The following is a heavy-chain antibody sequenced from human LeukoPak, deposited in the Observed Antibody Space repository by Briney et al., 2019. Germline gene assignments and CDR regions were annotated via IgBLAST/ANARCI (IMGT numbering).Heavy chain of an antibody. V-gene: IGHV1-2*02. CDR3: ASPKDDSYSGLDY. D-gene: IGHD3-10*01. J-gene: IGHJ4*02. CDR2: INPNSGGT. Sequence: ASVKVSCKASGYTFTGYYMHWVRQARGQGLEWMGWINPNSGGTNYAQNFQGRVTMTRDTSISTAYMELSRLRSDDTAVYYCASPKDDSYSGLDYWGQGTLVTVSS. CDR1: GYTFTGYY.